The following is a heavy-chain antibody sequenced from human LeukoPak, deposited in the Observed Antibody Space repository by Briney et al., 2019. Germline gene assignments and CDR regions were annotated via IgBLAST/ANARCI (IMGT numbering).Heavy chain of an antibody. CDR1: GGSISSSSYY. V-gene: IGHV4-39*01. CDR2: IYYSGST. D-gene: IGHD3-10*01. Sequence: SETLSLTCTVSGGSISSSSYYWGWIRQPPGKGLEWIGSIYYSGSTYYNPSLKSRVTISVDTSKNQFSLKLSSVTAADTAVYYCARHLGYYGSGSSYYMDVWGKGTTVTISS. J-gene: IGHJ6*03. CDR3: ARHLGYYGSGSSYYMDV.